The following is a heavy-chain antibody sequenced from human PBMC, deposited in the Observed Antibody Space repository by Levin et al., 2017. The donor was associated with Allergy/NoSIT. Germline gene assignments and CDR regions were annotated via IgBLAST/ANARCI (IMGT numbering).Heavy chain of an antibody. CDR3: TAEAGYNKIDY. D-gene: IGHD5-24*01. Sequence: AGGSLRLSCTPSGFTFTNAWMGWVRQAPGKGLEWVGRIKSKADGGTTDYAAPVKGRFTISRDDSKNTLYLQMNSLKTEDTALYYCTAEAGYNKIDYWGQGTLVTVSS. CDR2: IKSKADGGTT. J-gene: IGHJ4*02. V-gene: IGHV3-15*01. CDR1: GFTFTNAW.